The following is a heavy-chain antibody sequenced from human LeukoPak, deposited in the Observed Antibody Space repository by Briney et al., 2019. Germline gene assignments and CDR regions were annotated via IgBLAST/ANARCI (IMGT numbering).Heavy chain of an antibody. Sequence: PGETLRLSCAASGFTFSIYSMNWVRQAPGKGLEWVSYISSRSNIIHYADSVKGRFTISRDNAKNSLSLQMNRLRDEDTAVYYCARDYDTTGRAFDIWGQGTMVTVSS. D-gene: IGHD3-22*01. V-gene: IGHV3-48*02. J-gene: IGHJ3*02. CDR1: GFTFSIYS. CDR2: ISSRSNII. CDR3: ARDYDTTGRAFDI.